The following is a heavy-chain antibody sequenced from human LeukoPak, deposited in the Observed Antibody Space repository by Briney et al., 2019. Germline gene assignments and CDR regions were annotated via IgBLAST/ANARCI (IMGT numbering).Heavy chain of an antibody. J-gene: IGHJ4*02. D-gene: IGHD4-17*01. CDR3: ARGVGDYYFDY. V-gene: IGHV4-59*01. CDR2: IYYSGST. Sequence: SETLSLTCTVSGGSISSYYWSWIRQPPGKGLEWIGYIYYSGSTNYNPSLKSRVTISVDTSKNQFSLKLSSVTAADTAVYYCARGVGDYYFDYWGQGALVTASS. CDR1: GGSISSYY.